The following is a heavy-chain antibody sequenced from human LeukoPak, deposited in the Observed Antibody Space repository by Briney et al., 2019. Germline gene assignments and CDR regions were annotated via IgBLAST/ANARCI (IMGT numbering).Heavy chain of an antibody. CDR3: AKGPPDVSIYEDAFDI. Sequence: GGSLRLSCAASGFTFSSYGMHWVRQAPGKGLEWVAVIWYDGSNKCYADSVKGRFTISRDNSKNTLYLQMNSLRAEDTAVYYCAKGPPDVSIYEDAFDIWGQGTMVTVSS. V-gene: IGHV3-33*06. J-gene: IGHJ3*02. D-gene: IGHD5/OR15-5a*01. CDR2: IWYDGSNK. CDR1: GFTFSSYG.